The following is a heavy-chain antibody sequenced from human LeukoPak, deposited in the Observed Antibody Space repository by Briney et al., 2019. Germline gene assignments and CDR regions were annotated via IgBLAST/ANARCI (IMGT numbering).Heavy chain of an antibody. CDR3: ARGGGYDWSWFDP. Sequence: KVSCKASRGTFSRYAITCVRQSPGQGLEGRRGIIPIFVIANYAQKFQGRVTITAEKSTSTDYMELSSLRSEDTAVYYCARGGGYDWSWFDPWGQGTLVTVSS. D-gene: IGHD5-12*01. CDR2: IIPIFVIA. CDR1: RGTFSRYA. V-gene: IGHV1-69*17. J-gene: IGHJ5*02.